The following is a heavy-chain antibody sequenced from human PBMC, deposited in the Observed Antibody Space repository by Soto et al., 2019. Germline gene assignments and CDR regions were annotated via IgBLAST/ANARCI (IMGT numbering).Heavy chain of an antibody. CDR2: INSAGTP. D-gene: IGHD3-10*01. V-gene: IGHV3-53*02. CDR1: GFTVSTNY. J-gene: IGHJ6*02. Sequence: EVQLVETGGGLIQPGGSLRLSCAASGFTVSTNYMSWVRQVPGKGLKWVSLINSAGTPYYADSVKGRFTVSRDTSKNTRYLQMSSLRAEDTAVYFCAREKSTMIRGVRYGMDVWGQGTTVTVSS. CDR3: AREKSTMIRGVRYGMDV.